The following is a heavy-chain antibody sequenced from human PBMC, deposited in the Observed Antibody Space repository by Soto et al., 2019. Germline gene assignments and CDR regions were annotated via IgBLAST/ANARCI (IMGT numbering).Heavy chain of an antibody. CDR2: IYPGDSQT. J-gene: IGHJ4*02. CDR3: ESASWKFVDPYCPAY. Sequence: EYLKVCRNPSGHRFTTYWIAWVPHMPGKGLEWMGIIYPGDSQTRYSTSFQGKVTISAERSMSAAYLQWSRLKASDTAMYYGESASWKFVDPYCPAYWGQGTQVTVSS. V-gene: IGHV5-51*01. D-gene: IGHD2-21*01. CDR1: GHRFTTYW.